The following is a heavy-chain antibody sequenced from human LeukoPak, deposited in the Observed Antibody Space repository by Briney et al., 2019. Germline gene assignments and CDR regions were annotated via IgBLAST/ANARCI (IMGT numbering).Heavy chain of an antibody. CDR3: ARQSGSSGFDPGIDY. D-gene: IGHD3-10*01. J-gene: IGHJ4*02. CDR1: GYSFTSYW. V-gene: IGHV5-51*01. Sequence: GESLKISCKGSGYSFTSYWIGWVRQMPGKGLEWMEIIYPGDSDTRYSPSFQGQVTISADKSISTAYLQWSSLKASDTAMYYCARQSGSSGFDPGIDYWGQGTLVTVSS. CDR2: IYPGDSDT.